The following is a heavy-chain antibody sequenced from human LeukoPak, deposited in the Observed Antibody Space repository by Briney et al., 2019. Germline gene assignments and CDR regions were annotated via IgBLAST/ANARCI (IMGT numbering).Heavy chain of an antibody. CDR2: ISSGAASI. D-gene: IGHD3-22*01. Sequence: GGSLRLSCAASGFTFSNYAMNWVRQAPGKGLEWVSAISSGAASIYYADSVKGRFTISRDNSKNTLYLQMNSLRAEDTAVYCCAKKPSSGYYYIDYWGQGTLVTVSS. V-gene: IGHV3-23*01. CDR1: GFTFSNYA. CDR3: AKKPSSGYYYIDY. J-gene: IGHJ4*02.